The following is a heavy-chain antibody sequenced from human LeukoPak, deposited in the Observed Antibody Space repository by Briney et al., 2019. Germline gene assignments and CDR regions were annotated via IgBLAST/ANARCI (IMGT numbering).Heavy chain of an antibody. V-gene: IGHV4-4*07. J-gene: IGHJ4*02. CDR3: ARGFYGDYEDYFDY. CDR2: IYTSGST. CDR1: GGSITSYY. D-gene: IGHD4-17*01. Sequence: SETLSLTCTVSGGSITSYYWSWIRQPAGKGLEWIGRIYTSGSTNYNPSLKSRVTMSVDTSKNQFSQQLSSVTAADTAVYYCARGFYGDYEDYFDYWGQGTLVTVSS.